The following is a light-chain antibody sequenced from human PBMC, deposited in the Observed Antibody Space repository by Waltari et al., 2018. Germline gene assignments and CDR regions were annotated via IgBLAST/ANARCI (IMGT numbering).Light chain of an antibody. CDR1: RSNIGNTY. Sequence: QSVLTQPPSASGTPGQRVTISCSGSRSNIGNTYVYWYQQLPGTAPKLLSYRNNQRPSGVPDRFSGSKSGTSASLAISGLRSEDEADYYCAVWDDSLSGRVFGGGTKVTVL. J-gene: IGLJ3*02. CDR3: AVWDDSLSGRV. CDR2: RNN. V-gene: IGLV1-47*01.